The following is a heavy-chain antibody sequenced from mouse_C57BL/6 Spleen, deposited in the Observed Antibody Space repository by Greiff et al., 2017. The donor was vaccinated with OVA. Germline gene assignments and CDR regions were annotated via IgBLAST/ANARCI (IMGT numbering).Heavy chain of an antibody. CDR3: AGPLDGYQGAWFAY. J-gene: IGHJ3*01. D-gene: IGHD2-3*01. CDR2: ISYDGSN. V-gene: IGHV3-6*01. Sequence: EVKLEESGPGLVKPSQSLSLTCSVTGYSITSGYFWNWIRQFPGNQLEWMGYISYDGSNNYNPSLKNRISITRDTSKNQFFLKLNSVTTEDTATYYCAGPLDGYQGAWFAYWGQGTLVTVSA. CDR1: GYSITSGYF.